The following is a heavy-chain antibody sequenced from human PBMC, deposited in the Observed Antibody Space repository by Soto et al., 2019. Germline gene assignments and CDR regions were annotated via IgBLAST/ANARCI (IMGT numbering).Heavy chain of an antibody. V-gene: IGHV1-8*01. Sequence: ASVKVSCKASGYTFTSYDIYWVRQATGQGPEWMGWMNPNTGNSGYAQKFQGRVTMTSDTSISTAHMELSSLRSDDTAVYYCSRRAETNGWNGFGADKYYFDFWGQGTLVTVSS. CDR3: SRRAETNGWNGFGADKYYFDF. CDR1: GYTFTSYD. D-gene: IGHD1-1*01. CDR2: MNPNTGNS. J-gene: IGHJ4*02.